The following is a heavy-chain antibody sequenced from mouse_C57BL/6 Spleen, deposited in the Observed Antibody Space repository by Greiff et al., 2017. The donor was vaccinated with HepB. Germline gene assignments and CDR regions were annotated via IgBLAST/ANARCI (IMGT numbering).Heavy chain of an antibody. J-gene: IGHJ2*01. Sequence: VQLQQSGPELVKPGASVKISCKASGYAFSSYWMNWVKQRPGKGLEWIGRIYPGDGDTYYNGKFKGKATLTADKSSSTAYMQLRSLTSDDSAVYFCARGGYYGFDYWGQGTTLTVSS. CDR3: ARGGYYGFDY. D-gene: IGHD2-3*01. CDR1: GYAFSSYW. CDR2: IYPGDGDT. V-gene: IGHV1-82*01.